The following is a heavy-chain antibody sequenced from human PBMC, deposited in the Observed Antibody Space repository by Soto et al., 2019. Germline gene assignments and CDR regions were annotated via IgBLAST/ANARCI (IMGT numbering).Heavy chain of an antibody. D-gene: IGHD2-8*01. CDR2: IYPGDSDT. CDR1: GYSFTSYW. J-gene: IGHJ6*02. V-gene: IGHV5-51*01. Sequence: PGESLKISCKGSGYSFTSYWIGWVRQMPGKGLEWMGIIYPGDSDTRYSPSFQGQVTISADKSISTAYLQWSSLKASDTAMYYCARGGYCTIVVGYTDSYYGMDVWGQGTTVTVSS. CDR3: ARGGYCTIVVGYTDSYYGMDV.